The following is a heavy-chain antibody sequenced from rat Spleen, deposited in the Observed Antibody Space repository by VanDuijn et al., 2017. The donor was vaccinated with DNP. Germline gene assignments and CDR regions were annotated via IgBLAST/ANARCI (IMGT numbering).Heavy chain of an antibody. Sequence: EVQLVESGGGLVQPGRSLKLSCATSGFTFSDYYMAWVRQAPKKGLEWVASISYDGSSIYYGDSVKGRFTISRDKAEGTLNLQMNSLRSEDTATYYCASHTYYGYDYFVYWGQGVMVTVSS. D-gene: IGHD1-9*01. CDR3: ASHTYYGYDYFVY. CDR2: ISYDGSSI. CDR1: GFTFSDYY. V-gene: IGHV5-22*01. J-gene: IGHJ2*01.